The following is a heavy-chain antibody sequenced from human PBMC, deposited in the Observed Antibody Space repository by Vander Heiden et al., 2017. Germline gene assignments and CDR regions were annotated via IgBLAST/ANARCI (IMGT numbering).Heavy chain of an antibody. CDR3: ARSIAAASRWFDP. V-gene: IGHV3-30*07. CDR2: ISYDGSNK. D-gene: IGHD6-13*01. Sequence: QVQLVESGGGVVQPGGSLRLSCEASGFPLTSYAMHWVRQAPGKGLEWVAFISYDGSNKYYADSVKGRFTISRDNSKNTLYVQMNSLRLEDTAVYYCARSIAAASRWFDPWGQGTRVTVSS. J-gene: IGHJ5*02. CDR1: GFPLTSYA.